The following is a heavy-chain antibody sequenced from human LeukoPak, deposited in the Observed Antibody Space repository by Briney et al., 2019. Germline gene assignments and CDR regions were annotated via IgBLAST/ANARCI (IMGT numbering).Heavy chain of an antibody. Sequence: SETLSLNCAVYGGSFSGYYWSWIRQPPGKGLEWIGEINHSGSTNYNPSLKSRVTISVDTSKDQFSLKLSSVTAADTAVYYCARGPLAPLYSSSSGLYNWFDPWGQGTLVTVSS. D-gene: IGHD6-6*01. CDR1: GGSFSGYY. J-gene: IGHJ5*02. CDR2: INHSGST. CDR3: ARGPLAPLYSSSSGLYNWFDP. V-gene: IGHV4-34*01.